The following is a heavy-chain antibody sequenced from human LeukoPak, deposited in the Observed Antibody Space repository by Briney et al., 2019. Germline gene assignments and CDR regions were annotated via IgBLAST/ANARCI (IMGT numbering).Heavy chain of an antibody. J-gene: IGHJ6*04. V-gene: IGHV3-30*18. CDR1: GFTFSSYG. Sequence: GGSLRLSCAASGFTFSSYGMHWVRQAPGKGLEWVAVISYDGSNKYYADSVKGRFTISRDNSKNTLYLQMNSLRAEDTAVYYCAKDRFQVSRHNPEGVRYYYGMDVWGKGTTVTVSS. CDR3: AKDRFQVSRHNPEGVRYYYGMDV. CDR2: ISYDGSNK. D-gene: IGHD1-14*01.